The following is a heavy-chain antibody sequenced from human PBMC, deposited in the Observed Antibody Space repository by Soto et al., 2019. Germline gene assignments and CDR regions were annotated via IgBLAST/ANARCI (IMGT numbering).Heavy chain of an antibody. D-gene: IGHD2-21*02. V-gene: IGHV1-46*03. Sequence: QVQLVQSGAEVKKPGASVKVSCKASGYTFTSYYMHWVRQAPGQGLEWMGIINPSGGSTSYAQKFQGRVTMTRDTSTSTVYRELSSLRSEDTAVYYCARVPVTPRDAFDIWGQGTMVTVSS. CDR1: GYTFTSYY. J-gene: IGHJ3*02. CDR2: INPSGGST. CDR3: ARVPVTPRDAFDI.